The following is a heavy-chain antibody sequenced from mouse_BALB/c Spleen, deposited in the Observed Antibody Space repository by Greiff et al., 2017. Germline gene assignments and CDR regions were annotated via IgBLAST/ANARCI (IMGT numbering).Heavy chain of an antibody. CDR1: GFSLTDYG. J-gene: IGHJ4*01. CDR3: AKHHSYYGNYVSAMDY. D-gene: IGHD2-10*01. Sequence: QVQLQQSGPGLVAPSQSLSITCTVSGFSLTDYGVSWIRQPPGKGLEWLGVIWGGGSTYYNSALKSRLSISKDNSKSQVFLKMNSLQTDDTAMYYCAKHHSYYGNYVSAMDYWGQGTSVTVSS. CDR2: IWGGGST. V-gene: IGHV2-6-5*01.